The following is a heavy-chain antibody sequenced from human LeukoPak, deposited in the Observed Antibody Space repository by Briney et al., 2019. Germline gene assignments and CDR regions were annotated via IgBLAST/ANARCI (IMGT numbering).Heavy chain of an antibody. CDR3: AKGLGFLPQFDY. D-gene: IGHD7-27*01. CDR1: GFTFHTEA. Sequence: GGSLRLSCAVSGFTFHTEAMTWVRQGPGKGLEWVSTISDRGDTTYYTDSVKGRFTISRDNSKNTVYLQMNSLRAADTALYYCAKGLGFLPQFDYWGQGTLVAVSP. V-gene: IGHV3-23*01. CDR2: ISDRGDTT. J-gene: IGHJ4*02.